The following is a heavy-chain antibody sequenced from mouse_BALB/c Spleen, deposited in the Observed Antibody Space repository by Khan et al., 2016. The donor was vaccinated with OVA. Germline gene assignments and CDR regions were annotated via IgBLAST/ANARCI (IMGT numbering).Heavy chain of an antibody. Sequence: QVQLQQSGPGLVQPSQNLSITCTVSGFSLITYGVHWVRQSPGKGLEWLGVIWSGGSTDYNEAFISRLSISKDNSKSQVFFKMNSLQSDDTAIDYCARSSYRYDFTYWGRGTLVTVSS. J-gene: IGHJ3*01. CDR1: GFSLITYG. V-gene: IGHV2-4-1*01. CDR3: ARSSYRYDFTY. D-gene: IGHD2-12*01. CDR2: IWSGGST.